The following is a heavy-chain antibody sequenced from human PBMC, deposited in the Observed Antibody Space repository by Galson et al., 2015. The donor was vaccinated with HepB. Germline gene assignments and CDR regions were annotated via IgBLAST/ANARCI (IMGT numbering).Heavy chain of an antibody. CDR1: GFTFSRYG. Sequence: SLRLSCAASGFTFSRYGMSWVRQAPGKGLEWVSGTSGGGGSTYYADSVKGRFTISRDKSKNTLYLQMNSLRADDTAVYYCAIAYEMDTLFLGYDAFDIRGQGTMVTVSS. V-gene: IGHV3-23*01. CDR2: TSGGGGST. J-gene: IGHJ3*02. D-gene: IGHD5-24*01. CDR3: AIAYEMDTLFLGYDAFDI.